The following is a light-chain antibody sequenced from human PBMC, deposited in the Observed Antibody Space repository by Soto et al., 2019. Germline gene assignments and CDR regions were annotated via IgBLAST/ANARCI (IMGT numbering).Light chain of an antibody. CDR3: HQYTHYPWT. J-gene: IGKJ1*01. CDR1: QSISSW. CDR2: DVS. V-gene: IGKV1-5*01. Sequence: DIQMTQSPPTLSASVGARVTITCRARQSISSWMAWYQQRPGKAPNLLIYDVSSLESGVPSRFSGSGSGTEFSLTISSLQPDDFANYSCHQYTHYPWTFGQGNKVEIK.